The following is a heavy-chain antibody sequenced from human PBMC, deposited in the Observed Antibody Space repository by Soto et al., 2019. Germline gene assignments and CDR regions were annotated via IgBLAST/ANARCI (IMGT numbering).Heavy chain of an antibody. D-gene: IGHD6-13*01. CDR1: GGSIISYY. CDR3: AREGVSSSWYYYYGLDV. CDR2: ISYSGST. V-gene: IGHV4-59*01. Sequence: SETLSLTCTVSGGSIISYYWSWILQPPWKGLEWIGYISYSGSTNYNPSLKSRVTISVDTSKNQFSLKLSSVTAADTAVYYCAREGVSSSWYYYYGLDVWGQGTTVTVSS. J-gene: IGHJ6*02.